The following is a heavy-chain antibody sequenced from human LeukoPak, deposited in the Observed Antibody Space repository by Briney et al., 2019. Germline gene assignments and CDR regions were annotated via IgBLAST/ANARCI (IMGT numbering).Heavy chain of an antibody. J-gene: IGHJ5*02. CDR1: GGSFSGYY. D-gene: IGHD6-6*01. CDR3: ARRRMSIAARPSTRWFDP. CDR2: INHSGST. V-gene: IGHV4-34*01. Sequence: PSETLSLTCAVYGGSFSGYYWSWIRQPPGKGLEWIGEINHSGSTNYNPSLKSRVTISVDTFKNQFSLKLSSVTAADTAVYYCARRRMSIAARPSTRWFDPWGQGTLVTVSS.